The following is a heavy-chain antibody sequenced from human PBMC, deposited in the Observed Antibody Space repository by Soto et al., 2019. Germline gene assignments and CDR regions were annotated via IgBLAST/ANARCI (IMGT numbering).Heavy chain of an antibody. CDR3: ASSRFLTDQIDP. CDR2: INAGNGNT. CDR1: GYTFTTYA. V-gene: IGHV1-3*01. J-gene: IGHJ5*02. Sequence: SVKVSCTASGYTFTTYAMHWVRQAPGQRLEWMGWINAGNGNTKYSQKFQGRVTITRDTPASTAYMELSSLRSEDTAVYYCASSRFLTDQIDPWGQGTLVTVYS. D-gene: IGHD3-3*01.